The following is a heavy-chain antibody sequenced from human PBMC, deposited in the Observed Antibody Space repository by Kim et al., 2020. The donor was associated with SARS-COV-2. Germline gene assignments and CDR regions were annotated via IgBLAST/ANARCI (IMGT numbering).Heavy chain of an antibody. CDR1: GGSFSGYY. V-gene: IGHV4-34*01. J-gene: IGHJ5*02. CDR2: INHSGST. Sequence: SETLSLTCAVYGGSFSGYYWSWIRQPPGKGLEWIGEINHSGSTNYNPSLKSRVTISVDTSKNQFSLKLSSVTAADTAVYYCARGPRTGPFLKPRGWFDPWGQGTLVTVSS. D-gene: IGHD3-9*01. CDR3: ARGPRTGPFLKPRGWFDP.